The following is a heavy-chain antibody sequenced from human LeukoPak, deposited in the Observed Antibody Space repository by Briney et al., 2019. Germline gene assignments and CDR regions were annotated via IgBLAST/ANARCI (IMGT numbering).Heavy chain of an antibody. V-gene: IGHV4-61*02. CDR2: IYISGST. J-gene: IGHJ4*02. Sequence: SETLPLTCTVSGGSISSASYYWSWIRQPAGKGLEWIGRIYISGSTNYNPSLKSRVTISVDTSKNQFSLKLSSVTAADTAVYYCAREREGPYGYLDYWGQGTLVTVSS. CDR1: GGSISSASYY. CDR3: AREREGPYGYLDY. D-gene: IGHD4-17*01.